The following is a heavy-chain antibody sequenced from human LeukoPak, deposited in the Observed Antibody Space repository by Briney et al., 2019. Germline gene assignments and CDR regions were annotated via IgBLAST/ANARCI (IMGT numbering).Heavy chain of an antibody. CDR1: GDSISNSDYY. CDR2: INYSGRT. D-gene: IGHD1-26*01. V-gene: IGHV4-39*01. Sequence: SETLSLTCTVSGDSISNSDYYWGWIRQPPGKGLEWIAPINYSGRTFYNPSLRSRVTISVDMSKNQFSLNLNSVTAADTAVYYCARGRKDLNWFDPWGQGTLVTVSS. J-gene: IGHJ5*02. CDR3: ARGRKDLNWFDP.